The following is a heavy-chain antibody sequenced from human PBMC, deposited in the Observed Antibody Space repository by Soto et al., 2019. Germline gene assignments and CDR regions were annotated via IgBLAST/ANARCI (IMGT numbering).Heavy chain of an antibody. D-gene: IGHD2-2*02. V-gene: IGHV1-18*01. CDR1: GYTFTSYG. J-gene: IGHJ6*02. CDR2: ISAYNGNT. Sequence: GASVKVSCKASGYTFTSYGISWVRQAPGQGLEWMGWISAYNGNTNYAQKLQGRVTMTTDTSTSTAYMELRSLRSDDTAVYYCARDPGVVPAAIYYYYGMDVWGQGTTVTVSS. CDR3: ARDPGVVPAAIYYYYGMDV.